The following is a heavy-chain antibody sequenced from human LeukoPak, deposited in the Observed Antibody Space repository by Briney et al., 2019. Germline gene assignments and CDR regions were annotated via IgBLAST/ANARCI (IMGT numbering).Heavy chain of an antibody. CDR3: ARDTKLTNLGAFDI. CDR1: GFTFDDYG. Sequence: PGGSLRLSCAASGFTFDDYGMSWVRHAPGKGLEWVSGINWNGGSTGYADSVKGRFTTSRDNAKNSLYLQMNSLRAEDTALYHCARDTKLTNLGAFDIWGQGTMVTVSS. D-gene: IGHD1-1*01. J-gene: IGHJ3*02. V-gene: IGHV3-20*01. CDR2: INWNGGST.